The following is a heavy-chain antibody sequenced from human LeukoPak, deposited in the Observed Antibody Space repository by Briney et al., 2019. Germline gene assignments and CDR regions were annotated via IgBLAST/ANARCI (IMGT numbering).Heavy chain of an antibody. CDR3: AKGDYDFWSGYPGHWAFDI. Sequence: GGSLRLSCAASGFTFSSYAMSWVRQAPGKGLERVSAISGSGGSTYYADSVKGRFTISRDNSKNTLYLQMNSLRAEDTAVYYCAKGDYDFWSGYPGHWAFDIWGQGTMVTVSS. CDR2: ISGSGGST. J-gene: IGHJ3*02. V-gene: IGHV3-23*01. D-gene: IGHD3-3*01. CDR1: GFTFSSYA.